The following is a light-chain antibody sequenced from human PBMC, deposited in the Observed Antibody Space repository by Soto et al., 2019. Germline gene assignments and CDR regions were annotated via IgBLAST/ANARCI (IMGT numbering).Light chain of an antibody. CDR2: NNN. CDR3: AVWDDSLDGWV. CDR1: SSNIGSHV. J-gene: IGLJ3*02. V-gene: IGLV1-44*01. Sequence: QSVLTQPPSASGTPGQRVTISCSGSSSNIGSHVVYWYQQLAGTAPKLLMYNNNQRPSGVPDRLSGSKSGTSASLVISGLQSEDEAEYYCAVWDDSLDGWVFGGGTKVTVL.